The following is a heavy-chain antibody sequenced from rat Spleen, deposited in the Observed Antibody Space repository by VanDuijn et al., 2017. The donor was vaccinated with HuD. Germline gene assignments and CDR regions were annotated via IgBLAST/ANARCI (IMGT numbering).Heavy chain of an antibody. CDR3: TREGHTMDRATYWFAY. Sequence: QVQLKESGPGLVQPSQTLSLTCTVSGFSLTSDGVSWVRQPPGKGLEWIAAVSSGGNTYYDSTLKSRLSISRDTSKSQVFLKSYRLQTEDTAMYFCTREGHTMDRATYWFAYWGQGTLVTVSS. V-gene: IGHV2S12*01. J-gene: IGHJ3*01. D-gene: IGHD1-9*01. CDR2: VSSGGNT. CDR1: GFSLTSDG.